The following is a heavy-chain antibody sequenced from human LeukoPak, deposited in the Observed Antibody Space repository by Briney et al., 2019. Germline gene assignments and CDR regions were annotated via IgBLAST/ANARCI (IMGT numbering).Heavy chain of an antibody. CDR3: ARHEELERGYNWFDP. V-gene: IGHV4-39*01. J-gene: IGHJ5*02. CDR2: IYYSGST. CDR1: GGSISSSSYY. D-gene: IGHD1-1*01. Sequence: SETLSLTCTVSGGSISSSSYYWGWIHQPPGKGLEWIGSIYYSGSTYYNPSLKSRVTISVDTSKNQFSLKLSSVTAADTAVYYCARHEELERGYNWFDPWGQGTLVTVSS.